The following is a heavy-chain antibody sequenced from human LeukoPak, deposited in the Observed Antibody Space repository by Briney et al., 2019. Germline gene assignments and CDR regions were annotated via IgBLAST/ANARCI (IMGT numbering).Heavy chain of an antibody. CDR3: ARHGLYDSTDYWTFQH. CDR2: ISSSSNYK. CDR1: GFTFSDYY. D-gene: IGHD3-22*01. J-gene: IGHJ1*01. Sequence: PGGSLRFSCAASGFTFSDYYMSWIRQAPGKGLEWISYISSSSNYKNYADSVQGRFTISRDNAKSSLYLQMNGLRAVDTAVYYCARHGLYDSTDYWTFQHWGQGTLVTVSS. V-gene: IGHV3-11*06.